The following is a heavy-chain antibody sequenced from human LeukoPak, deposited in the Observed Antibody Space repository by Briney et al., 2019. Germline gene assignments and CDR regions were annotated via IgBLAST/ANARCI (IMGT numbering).Heavy chain of an antibody. Sequence: GASVKVSCKASGYTFTSYDINRVRQATGQGLEWMGWINPNSGGTNYAQKFQGRVTMTRDTSISTAYMELSRLRSDDTAVYYCARPLRGQLAPWGQGTLVTVSS. J-gene: IGHJ5*02. CDR1: GYTFTSYD. CDR2: INPNSGGT. CDR3: ARPLRGQLAP. D-gene: IGHD6-6*01. V-gene: IGHV1-2*02.